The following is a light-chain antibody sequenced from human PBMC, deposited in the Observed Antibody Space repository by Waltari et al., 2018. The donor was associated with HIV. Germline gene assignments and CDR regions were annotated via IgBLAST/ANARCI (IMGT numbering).Light chain of an antibody. CDR2: RAP. J-gene: IGKJ1*01. Sequence: LTQSPAILSLSPGERAAISCRASETICGNFLAWYQHKAGQAPRLLVYRAPQRAPDFPVRFTGSESGTEFTLTIDRLQPDDGAVYFCHQFGRSLWTFGQGTKLEIK. CDR3: HQFGRSLWT. CDR1: ETICGNF. V-gene: IGKV3-20*01.